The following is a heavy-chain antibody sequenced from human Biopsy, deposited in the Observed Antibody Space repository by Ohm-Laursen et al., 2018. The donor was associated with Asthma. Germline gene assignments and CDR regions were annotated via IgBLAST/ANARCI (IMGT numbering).Heavy chain of an antibody. J-gene: IGHJ6*02. CDR2: IIPVFGTS. CDR3: AREVSTVDYGYYYFAMDV. Sequence: SVKASCKASGGTFSRYAISWGRQPAGHGLEWIGGIIPVFGTSNYAQKFQGRVTFTADGSRSSAYMELSSLTSEASAVYYCAREVSTVDYGYYYFAMDVWGQGTTVTVSS. CDR1: GGTFSRYA. D-gene: IGHD4-17*01. V-gene: IGHV1-69*13.